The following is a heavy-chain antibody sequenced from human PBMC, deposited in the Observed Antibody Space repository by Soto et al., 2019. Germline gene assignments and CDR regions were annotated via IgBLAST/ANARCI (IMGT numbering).Heavy chain of an antibody. D-gene: IGHD3-10*01. V-gene: IGHV5-51*01. Sequence: GESLKISCKGSGYSFTSYWIGWVRQMPGKGLEWMGIIYPGDSDTRYSPSFQGQVTISADKSISTAYLQWSSLKASDTAMYYCARHGHFNYYGSGSYPWDYYYGMDVWGQGTTVTVSS. CDR3: ARHGHFNYYGSGSYPWDYYYGMDV. CDR2: IYPGDSDT. CDR1: GYSFTSYW. J-gene: IGHJ6*02.